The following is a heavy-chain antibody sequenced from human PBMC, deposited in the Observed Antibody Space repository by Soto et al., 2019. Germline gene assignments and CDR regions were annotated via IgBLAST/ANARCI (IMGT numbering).Heavy chain of an antibody. CDR1: GGSISSSSYY. CDR2: IYYSGST. Sequence: QLQLQESGPGLVKPSETLSLTCTVSGGSISSSSYYWGWIRQPPGKGLEWIGSIYYSGSTYYNPSLKSRVTISVDTSKNQFSLKLSSVTAADTAVYYCARSAVVPAAINWGQGTLVTVSS. D-gene: IGHD2-2*02. CDR3: ARSAVVPAAIN. J-gene: IGHJ4*02. V-gene: IGHV4-39*01.